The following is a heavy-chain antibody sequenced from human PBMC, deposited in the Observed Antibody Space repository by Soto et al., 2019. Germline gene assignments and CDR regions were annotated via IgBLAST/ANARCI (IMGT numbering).Heavy chain of an antibody. CDR3: ARDLNYYDSSGYYH. J-gene: IGHJ5*02. Sequence: ASVKVSCKASGGTFSSYAISWVRQAPGQGLEWMGGIIPIFGTANYAQKFQGRVTITADESTSTAYTELSSLRSEDTAVYYCARDLNYYDSSGYYHWGQGTLVTGSS. CDR2: IIPIFGTA. V-gene: IGHV1-69*13. D-gene: IGHD3-22*01. CDR1: GGTFSSYA.